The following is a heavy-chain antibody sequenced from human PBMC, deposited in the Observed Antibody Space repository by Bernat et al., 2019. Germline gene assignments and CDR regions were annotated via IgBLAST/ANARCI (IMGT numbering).Heavy chain of an antibody. CDR3: ARDRIQLRGMDV. J-gene: IGHJ6*02. D-gene: IGHD1-1*01. V-gene: IGHV3-33*01. Sequence: VQLVESGGGVVQPGRSLILSCAASGFTFSTYGMHWVRQAPGKGLEWVALIWNDGSNKYYADSVKGRFTISRDNSKNTLYVQMNSLRAEDTAVYFCARDRIQLRGMDVWGQGTTVTVSS. CDR2: IWNDGSNK. CDR1: GFTFSTYG.